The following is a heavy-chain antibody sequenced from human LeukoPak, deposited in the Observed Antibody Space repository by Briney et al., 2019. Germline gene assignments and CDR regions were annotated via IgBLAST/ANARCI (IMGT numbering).Heavy chain of an antibody. CDR1: GFTFSSYA. V-gene: IGHV3-23*01. CDR2: ISGSGGST. D-gene: IGHD5-18*01. Sequence: PGGSLRLPCAASGFTFSSYAMSWVRQAPGKGLEWVSAISGSGGSTYYADSVKGRFTVSRDNSKNTLYLQMNSLRAEDTAVYYCAKGGYSYGYAFDYWGQGTLVTVSS. J-gene: IGHJ4*02. CDR3: AKGGYSYGYAFDY.